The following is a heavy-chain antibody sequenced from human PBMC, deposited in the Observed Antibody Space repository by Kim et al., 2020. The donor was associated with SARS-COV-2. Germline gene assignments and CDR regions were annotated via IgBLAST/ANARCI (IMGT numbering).Heavy chain of an antibody. CDR3: GREEGLQAYSTGQYGMEV. J-gene: IGHJ6*02. Sequence: SVKVSCKASGGSFRNYAMTWVRQAPGQGLEWMGGINPMFGTTNYAQKFQGRVTITADEATNTAYMELSRLRSEDTAVYYCGREEGLQAYSTGQYGMEVWGQGTTVTVSS. CDR1: GGSFRNYA. D-gene: IGHD6-19*01. V-gene: IGHV1-69*13. CDR2: INPMFGTT.